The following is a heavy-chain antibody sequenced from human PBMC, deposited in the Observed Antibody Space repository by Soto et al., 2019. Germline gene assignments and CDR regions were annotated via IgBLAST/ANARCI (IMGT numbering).Heavy chain of an antibody. Sequence: EVQLVESGGASVQPGESLRLSCTGSGFRLSDYSMQWVRQAPGKGLEGVAYSSGVDRTIIFYAESVKGRFTVSRDDAKNSMYLQMNSLRADDSAVYYCTRGCVGTCWFEHWGQGALVTVSS. D-gene: IGHD1-1*01. J-gene: IGHJ4*02. V-gene: IGHV3-48*04. CDR2: SSGVDRTII. CDR3: TRGCVGTCWFEH. CDR1: GFRLSDYS.